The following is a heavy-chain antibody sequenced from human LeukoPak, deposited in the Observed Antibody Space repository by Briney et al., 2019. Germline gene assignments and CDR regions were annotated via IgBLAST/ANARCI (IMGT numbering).Heavy chain of an antibody. CDR3: ARALRSGSYYEVDY. D-gene: IGHD1-26*01. Sequence: GASVKVSCKASGYTFTGYYIHWVRQAPGQGFEWMGWINPNSGGTNYAQNFQGRVTMTRDTSISTAYMELSRLRSDDTAVYYCARALRSGSYYEVDYWGQGTLVTVSS. J-gene: IGHJ4*02. CDR2: INPNSGGT. V-gene: IGHV1-2*02. CDR1: GYTFTGYY.